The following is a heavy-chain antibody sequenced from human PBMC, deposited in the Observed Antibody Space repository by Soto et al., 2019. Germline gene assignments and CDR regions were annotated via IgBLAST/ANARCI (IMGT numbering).Heavy chain of an antibody. CDR3: VAWGTSTSNP. V-gene: IGHV3-7*01. CDR2: TKPDGSEK. D-gene: IGHD3-16*01. J-gene: IGHJ5*02. Sequence: PGGSLRLSCAVSGFIFNTHWMSWGRQAPEKGLEWVAHTKPDGSEKYYVDSAKGRFTISRDNTRNSLYLQMNSLRADDTALYYCVAWGTSTSNPWGQGTLVTVSS. CDR1: GFIFNTHW.